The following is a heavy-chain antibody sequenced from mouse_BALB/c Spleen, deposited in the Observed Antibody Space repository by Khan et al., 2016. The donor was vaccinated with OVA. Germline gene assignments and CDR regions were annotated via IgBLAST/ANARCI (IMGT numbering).Heavy chain of an antibody. J-gene: IGHJ4*01. CDR3: ARSLYYSYGYALDC. Sequence: EVQLQESGPGLVKPSQSLPLTCTVTGYSITSDYAWNWIRQFPGNKLEWMGYISSTGSTSYNPSLKSRISITRDTSKNQFFLQLKSVTTEDTATYYCARSLYYSYGYALDCWGRGTSVTVSS. CDR2: ISSTGST. D-gene: IGHD2-14*01. CDR1: GYSITSDYA. V-gene: IGHV3-2*02.